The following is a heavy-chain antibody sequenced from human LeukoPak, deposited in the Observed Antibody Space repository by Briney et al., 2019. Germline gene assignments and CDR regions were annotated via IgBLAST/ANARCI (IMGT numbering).Heavy chain of an antibody. D-gene: IGHD1-26*01. CDR1: GFTVSSNY. V-gene: IGHV3-53*01. J-gene: IGHJ4*02. CDR3: ARVRAGRLYFDY. Sequence: GGSLRLSCAASGFTVSSNYMSWVRQAPGKGLEWVSVIYSGGSTYYADSVKGRFTISRDNSKNTLYLQMNSLRAEDTAVYYCARVRAGRLYFDYWGQGTLVTVSS. CDR2: IYSGGST.